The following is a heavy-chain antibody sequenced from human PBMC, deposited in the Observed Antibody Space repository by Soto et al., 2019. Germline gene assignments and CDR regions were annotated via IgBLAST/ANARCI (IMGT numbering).Heavy chain of an antibody. CDR2: ISSSGSTI. J-gene: IGHJ4*02. CDR1: GFTFSYYY. CDR3: ARDRIFGVVIGSKNDY. D-gene: IGHD3-3*01. Sequence: PGGSLRLSCAASGFTFSYYYMSWIRQAPGKGLEWVSYISSSGSTIYYADSVKGRFTISRDNAKNSLYLQMNSLRAEDTAAYYCARDRIFGVVIGSKNDYWGQGTLVTVSS. V-gene: IGHV3-11*01.